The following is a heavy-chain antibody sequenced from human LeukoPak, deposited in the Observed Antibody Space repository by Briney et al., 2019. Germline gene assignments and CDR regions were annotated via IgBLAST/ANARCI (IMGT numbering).Heavy chain of an antibody. CDR3: ARSPGLDAYYYYYYMDV. CDR1: GGSISSSSYY. Sequence: SETLSLTCTVSGGSISSSSYYWGWIRQPPGKGLEWIGSIYYSGSTYYNPSLKSRVTISVDTSKNQFSLKLSSVTAADTAVYYCARSPGLDAYYYYYYMDVWGKGTTVTISS. D-gene: IGHD3/OR15-3a*01. V-gene: IGHV4-39*07. J-gene: IGHJ6*03. CDR2: IYYSGST.